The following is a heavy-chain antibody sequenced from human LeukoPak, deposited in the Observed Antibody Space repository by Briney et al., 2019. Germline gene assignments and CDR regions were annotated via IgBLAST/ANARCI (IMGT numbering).Heavy chain of an antibody. CDR1: GFTFSSYS. Sequence: GGSLRLSCAASGFTFSSYSMQWVRQTPGKGLEWVGIMSNSGENTFYGEAVKGRFTISRDNSQSTLYLQMNSLRPEDTAVYYCAKGGASVTRYVDYWGQGTLVTVSS. CDR3: AKGGASVTRYVDY. V-gene: IGHV3-30*18. D-gene: IGHD4-17*01. J-gene: IGHJ4*02. CDR2: MSNSGENT.